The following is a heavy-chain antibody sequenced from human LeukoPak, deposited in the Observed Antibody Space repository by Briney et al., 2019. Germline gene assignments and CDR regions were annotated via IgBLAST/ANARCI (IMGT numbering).Heavy chain of an antibody. Sequence: ASVKVSCKASGGTFSFYAINWVRQALGQGLEWMGRIIPIPGMANYAQKFQGRVTITADSSTSTAYMEVSSLRSEDTAVYYCARAVVVARGLMAYFDYWGQGTLVTVSS. CDR1: GGTFSFYA. CDR3: ARAVVVARGLMAYFDY. CDR2: IIPIPGMA. V-gene: IGHV1-69*04. D-gene: IGHD3-10*01. J-gene: IGHJ4*02.